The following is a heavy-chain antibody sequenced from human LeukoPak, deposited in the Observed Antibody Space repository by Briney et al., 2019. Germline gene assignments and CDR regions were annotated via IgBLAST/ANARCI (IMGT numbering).Heavy chain of an antibody. Sequence: ASVKVSCKASGYTFTSYGISWVRQAPGQGLEWMGWISAYNGNTNYAQKFQGRVTMTRNTSISTAYMELSSLRSEDTAVYYCARGRYFDWLLSYYYGMDVWGQGTTVTVSS. CDR2: ISAYNGNT. V-gene: IGHV1-18*01. CDR3: ARGRYFDWLLSYYYGMDV. D-gene: IGHD3-9*01. CDR1: GYTFTSYG. J-gene: IGHJ6*02.